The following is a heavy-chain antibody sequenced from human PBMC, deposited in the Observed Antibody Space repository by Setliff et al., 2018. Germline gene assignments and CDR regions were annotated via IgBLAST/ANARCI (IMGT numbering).Heavy chain of an antibody. J-gene: IGHJ4*02. Sequence: ASVKVSCKTSGYTFSDYGIAWVRQAPGQGLEWMGWISAHIGNTFYSPKFHGRLTLTTDTSTRTAYMQLRSLDSDDTAVYYCSRLVRFCIRTSCQGLSGGDFWGQGTLVTSPQ. D-gene: IGHD2-2*01. CDR1: GYTFSDYG. CDR2: ISAHIGNT. CDR3: SRLVRFCIRTSCQGLSGGDF. V-gene: IGHV1-18*01.